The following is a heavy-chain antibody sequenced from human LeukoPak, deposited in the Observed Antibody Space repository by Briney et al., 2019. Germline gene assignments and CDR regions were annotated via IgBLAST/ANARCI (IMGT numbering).Heavy chain of an antibody. Sequence: GGSLRLSCAASGFTFSNYAMNWVRQAPGEGLEWVSTISGSSANTFYADSVKGRFTISRDNSKNTLYLQMNSLRAEDTAVYYCAKDLAGYSYAEFDYWGQGTLVTVSS. CDR2: ISGSSANT. CDR1: GFTFSNYA. D-gene: IGHD5-18*01. J-gene: IGHJ4*02. V-gene: IGHV3-23*01. CDR3: AKDLAGYSYAEFDY.